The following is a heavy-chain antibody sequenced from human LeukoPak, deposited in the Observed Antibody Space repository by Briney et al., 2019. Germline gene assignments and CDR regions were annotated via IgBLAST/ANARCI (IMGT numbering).Heavy chain of an antibody. V-gene: IGHV3-43*02. CDR1: GFTLYDCA. J-gene: IGHJ6*02. CDR2: ISGTSGDT. CDR3: AKDKVPGVISVARTGDCIDV. Sequence: GGSLRLSCVASGFTLYDCAMHWVRQDPGKGLEWVSLISGTSGDTYYADSVKGRFTISRDNGRNSLYLQMNSLRTQDTAFYYWAKDKVPGVISVARTGDCIDVWGQGTTVTVSS. D-gene: IGHD5-12*01.